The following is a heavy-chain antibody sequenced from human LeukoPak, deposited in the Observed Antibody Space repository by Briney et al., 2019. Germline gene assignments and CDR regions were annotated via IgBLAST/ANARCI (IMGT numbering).Heavy chain of an antibody. CDR1: GFTFSNHG. J-gene: IGHJ4*02. D-gene: IGHD6-6*01. Sequence: GGSLRLSCAASGFTFSNHGMHWVRQTPGKGLEWVAFIRFDGSDKYYADSVKGRFTISRDNSKNTLYLQMNSLRTEDTAVYYCAKTFSSSVALDYWGQGTLVTVSS. CDR3: AKTFSSSVALDY. CDR2: IRFDGSDK. V-gene: IGHV3-30*02.